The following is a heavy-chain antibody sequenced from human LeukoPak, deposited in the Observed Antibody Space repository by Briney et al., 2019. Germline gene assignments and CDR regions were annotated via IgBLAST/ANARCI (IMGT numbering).Heavy chain of an antibody. CDR3: ARDRTGLEITGTTSHAFDI. CDR1: GVSISSGGYY. CDR2: IYYSGST. D-gene: IGHD1-7*01. J-gene: IGHJ3*02. Sequence: PSETLSLTCTVPGVSISSGGYYWSWIRQHPGKGLEWIGYIYYSGSTYYNPSLKSRVTISVDTSKNQFSLKLSSVTAADTAVYYCARDRTGLEITGTTSHAFDIWGQGTMVTVSS. V-gene: IGHV4-31*03.